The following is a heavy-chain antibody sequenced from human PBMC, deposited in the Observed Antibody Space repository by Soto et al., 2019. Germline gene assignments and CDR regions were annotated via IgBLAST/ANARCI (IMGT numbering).Heavy chain of an antibody. Sequence: QVQLVQSGSEVKKPGSSVKVSCKASGGTFSSYAISWVRQVPGQGLEWMGGIMPIFGTPDYAQKFQGRVTITADESTSIAYMELSSLRSEDTGVYYCARDKDRPQLGGNYYYIMDVWAKGPRSPSP. V-gene: IGHV1-69*12. CDR2: IMPIFGTP. CDR1: GGTFSSYA. D-gene: IGHD3-10*01. CDR3: ARDKDRPQLGGNYYYIMDV. J-gene: IGHJ6*02.